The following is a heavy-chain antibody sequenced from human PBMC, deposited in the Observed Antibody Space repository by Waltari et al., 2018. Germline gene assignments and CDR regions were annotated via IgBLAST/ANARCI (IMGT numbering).Heavy chain of an antibody. CDR2: ISSSNYI. D-gene: IGHD1-26*01. CDR1: GFTLRTYS. J-gene: IGHJ4*02. CDR3: ARDEIHVGPTNVGVTLDY. V-gene: IGHV3-21*01. Sequence: EVHLVESGGGLVQPGGSLSISCVVSGFTLRTYSLNLARQAPGKGLEWVSSISSSNYIKYADSVKGRFTISRDTTKNSLYLQMNSLRVEDTAVYHCARDEIHVGPTNVGVTLDYWGQGTLVTVSS.